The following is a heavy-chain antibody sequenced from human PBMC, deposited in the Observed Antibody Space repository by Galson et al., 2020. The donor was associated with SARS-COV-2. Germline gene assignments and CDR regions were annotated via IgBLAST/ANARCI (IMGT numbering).Heavy chain of an antibody. J-gene: IGHJ4*02. D-gene: IGHD3-16*01. CDR1: GFTVSGNF. V-gene: IGHV3-53*01. CDR3: ARYYDSRTKY. CDR2: LYSDGTT. Sequence: GGSLRLSCAASGFTVSGNFMTWVRQAPGKGLEWVSVLYSDGTTYYADSVKGRFTISRDNSKNTLFLQMNSLRAEDTAVYYCARYYDSRTKYWGQGTLVTVSS.